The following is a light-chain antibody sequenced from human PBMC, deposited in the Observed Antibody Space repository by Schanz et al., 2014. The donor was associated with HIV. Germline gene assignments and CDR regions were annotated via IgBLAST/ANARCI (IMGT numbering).Light chain of an antibody. CDR1: QTITSNF. J-gene: IGKJ1*01. CDR3: QQYGSLPWT. V-gene: IGKV3-20*01. Sequence: EIVLTQSPGTLSLFPGERAALSCRASQTITSNFLAWYQQRPGQAPRLLIYGASNRATGVPDRFSGSGSGTDFILTISRLEPEDFAVYYCQQYGSLPWTFGQGTKVEVK. CDR2: GAS.